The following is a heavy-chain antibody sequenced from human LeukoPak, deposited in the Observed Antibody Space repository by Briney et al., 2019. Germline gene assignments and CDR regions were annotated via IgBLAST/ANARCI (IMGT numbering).Heavy chain of an antibody. Sequence: RGESLKISCKGSGYTFSSYWIGWVRQMPGKGLEWMGIIYPGDSDTRYSPSLQGQVTISVDTSIGTAYLQWSSLKASDTAIYYCARQNDVRLDYWGQGTLVTVSS. CDR2: IYPGDSDT. D-gene: IGHD1-1*01. J-gene: IGHJ4*02. V-gene: IGHV5-51*01. CDR1: GYTFSSYW. CDR3: ARQNDVRLDY.